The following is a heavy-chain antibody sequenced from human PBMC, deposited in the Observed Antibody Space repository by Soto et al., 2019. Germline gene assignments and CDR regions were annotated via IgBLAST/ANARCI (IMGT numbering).Heavy chain of an antibody. Sequence: GASLKISCAASGITFTSYALSWVRQAPGKGLEWVSAISGSGGSTYYADSVKGRCTISRDNSKNTLYLQMNSLRAEDTAVYYCAKNPSLTTVAPFDYWGQGTLVTVS. CDR1: GITFTSYA. CDR2: ISGSGGST. CDR3: AKNPSLTTVAPFDY. J-gene: IGHJ4*02. D-gene: IGHD4-17*01. V-gene: IGHV3-23*01.